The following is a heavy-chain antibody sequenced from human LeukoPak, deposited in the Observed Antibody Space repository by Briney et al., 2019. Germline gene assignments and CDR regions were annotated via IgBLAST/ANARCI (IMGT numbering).Heavy chain of an antibody. CDR2: ISPSSHDI. CDR1: GFSSSDSY. Sequence: GGSLRLSCVVSGFSSSDSYMTWLRQTPGKGLESLAYISPSSHDIYYADSVKGRFTISRDNARTSLYLQMNSLRAEDTAVYYCAELGITMIGGVWGKGTTVTISS. V-gene: IGHV3-11*04. J-gene: IGHJ6*04. CDR3: AELGITMIGGV. D-gene: IGHD3-10*02.